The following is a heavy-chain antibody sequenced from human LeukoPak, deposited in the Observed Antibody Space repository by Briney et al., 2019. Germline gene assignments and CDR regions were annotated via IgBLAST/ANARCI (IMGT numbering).Heavy chain of an antibody. Sequence: ASVKVSCKASGGTFSSYAISWVRQAPGQGLEWMGWVSDYNTKTKYAQKFQGRVTMTTDTSTSTAYMEVRSLRSDDTAVYYCARDEAKYAFDIWGQGTMVTVSS. J-gene: IGHJ3*02. CDR3: ARDEAKYAFDI. CDR1: GGTFSSYA. V-gene: IGHV1-18*01. CDR2: VSDYNTKT.